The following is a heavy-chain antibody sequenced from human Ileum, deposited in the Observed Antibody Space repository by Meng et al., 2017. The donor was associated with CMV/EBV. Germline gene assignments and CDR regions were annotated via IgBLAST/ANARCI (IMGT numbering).Heavy chain of an antibody. J-gene: IGHJ6*02. D-gene: IGHD2-2*01. CDR2: IYSGGSDT. CDR3: VKRLYCGSSTCAKGMDV. Sequence: GESLKISCATSGFTFNSYAMAWGRQAPGKGLEWVSLIYSGGSDTFYADSVRVRFTISRDNSKDMLYLQMNSLRAEDTAVYFCVKRLYCGSSTCAKGMDVWGQGTMVTVSS. CDR1: GFTFNSYA. V-gene: IGHV3-23*03.